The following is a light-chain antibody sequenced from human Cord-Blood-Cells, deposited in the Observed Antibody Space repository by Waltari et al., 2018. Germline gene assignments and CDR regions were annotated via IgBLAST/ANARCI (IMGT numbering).Light chain of an antibody. CDR2: SNN. J-gene: IGLJ2*01. CDR3: AAWDDSLNGVV. CDR1: SSNIGSNT. V-gene: IGLV1-44*01. Sequence: QSVLTQPPPASGTPGQRVTIPCSGSSSNIGSNTVNWYQQLPGTAPKLLTYSNNQRPSGVPDRFSGSKSGTSASLAISGLQSEDEADYYCAAWDDSLNGVVFGGGTKLTVL.